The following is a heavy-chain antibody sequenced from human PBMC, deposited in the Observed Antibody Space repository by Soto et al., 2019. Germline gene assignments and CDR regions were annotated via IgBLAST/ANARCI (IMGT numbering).Heavy chain of an antibody. CDR3: TTPRFLRYYGSGRKEDWFDP. CDR1: GFTFSNAW. D-gene: IGHD3-10*01. CDR2: IKSKTDGGTT. Sequence: GGSLRLSCAASGFTFSNAWMSWVRQAPGKGLEWVGRIKSKTDGGTTDYAAPVKGRFTISRDDSKNTLYLQMNSLKTEETAVYYCTTPRFLRYYGSGRKEDWFDPWGQGTLVTVSS. J-gene: IGHJ5*02. V-gene: IGHV3-15*01.